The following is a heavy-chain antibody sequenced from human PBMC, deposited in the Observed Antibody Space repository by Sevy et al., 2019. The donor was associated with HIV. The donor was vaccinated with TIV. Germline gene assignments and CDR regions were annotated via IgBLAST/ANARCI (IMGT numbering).Heavy chain of an antibody. J-gene: IGHJ4*02. Sequence: GGSLRLSCAASGFGLSNHAMIWVRQAPGKGLEWVAGISYDARKKYYADSVRGRFTISRDDSKNTLYLQMNSLKTEDTAVYYCARLVGYCSGGRCSIIDFWGQGTLVTVSS. D-gene: IGHD2-15*01. CDR3: ARLVGYCSGGRCSIIDF. CDR2: ISYDARKK. V-gene: IGHV3-30*01. CDR1: GFGLSNHA.